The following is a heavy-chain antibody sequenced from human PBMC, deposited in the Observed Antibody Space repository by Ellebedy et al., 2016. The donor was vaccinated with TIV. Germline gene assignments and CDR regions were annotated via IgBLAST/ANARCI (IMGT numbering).Heavy chain of an antibody. Sequence: MPSETLSLTCNVSGGSIYNYYWSWIRQPPGKGLEWIGYIYYTGSTNYNPSLRSRVSISVDTSKKQVSLRLTSVTAADTAVYYCASGKDWFESWGQGTPVAVSS. CDR2: IYYTGST. CDR3: ASGKDWFES. V-gene: IGHV4-59*08. J-gene: IGHJ5*01. CDR1: GGSIYNYY.